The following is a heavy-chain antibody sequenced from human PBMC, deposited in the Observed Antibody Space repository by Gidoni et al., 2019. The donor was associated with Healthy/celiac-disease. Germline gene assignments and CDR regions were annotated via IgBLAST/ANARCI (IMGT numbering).Heavy chain of an antibody. J-gene: IGHJ3*02. CDR3: ASQPPLMGFYVGQNVGAFDI. CDR1: GGSISSSSYY. CDR2: IYYSGST. D-gene: IGHD3-16*01. V-gene: IGHV4-39*01. Sequence: QLQLQESGPGLVKPSETLSLTCTVSGGSISSSSYYWGWIRQPPGKGLEWIGSIYYSGSTYYNPSLKSRVTISVDTSKNQFSLKLSSVTAADTAVYYCASQPPLMGFYVGQNVGAFDIWGQGTMVTVSS.